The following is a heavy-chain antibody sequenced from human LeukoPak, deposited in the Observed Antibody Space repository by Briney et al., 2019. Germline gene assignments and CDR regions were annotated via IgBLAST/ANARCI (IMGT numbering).Heavy chain of an antibody. Sequence: GASVKVSCKVSGYSLAELSMHWVRQAPGKGLEWMGGFDPEEGETIYAQKFQGRVTMTEDTSTDTAYMELSRLRSDDTAVYYCARGSQLVRTGVAFDIWGQGTMVTVSS. D-gene: IGHD6-13*01. J-gene: IGHJ3*02. CDR3: ARGSQLVRTGVAFDI. V-gene: IGHV1-24*01. CDR2: FDPEEGET. CDR1: GYSLAELS.